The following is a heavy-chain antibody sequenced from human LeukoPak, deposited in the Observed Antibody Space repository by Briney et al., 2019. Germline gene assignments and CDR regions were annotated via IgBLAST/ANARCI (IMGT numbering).Heavy chain of an antibody. CDR1: RFTFSTYS. Sequence: GXSLRLSCAASRFTFSTYSMNWVRQAPGRGLEWVSYISSSSTNIYYKDSVKGRFTISRDNAKNSLYLHMTSLRPEDTAVYYCVRNDGDNAFDIWGQGTMVIVSS. D-gene: IGHD4-17*01. CDR2: ISSSSTNI. J-gene: IGHJ3*02. V-gene: IGHV3-48*01. CDR3: VRNDGDNAFDI.